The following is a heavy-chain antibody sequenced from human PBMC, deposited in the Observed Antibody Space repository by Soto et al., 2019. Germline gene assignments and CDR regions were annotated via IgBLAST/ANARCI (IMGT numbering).Heavy chain of an antibody. Sequence: KASETLSLTCAVSGYSISSGYYWGWIRQPPGKGLEWIGSIYHSGSTYYNPSLKSRVTISVDTSKNQFSLKLSSVTAADTAVYYCARDPIRIVGATTKGAGYNWFDPWGQGTLVTVSS. J-gene: IGHJ5*02. CDR2: IYHSGST. CDR3: ARDPIRIVGATTKGAGYNWFDP. V-gene: IGHV4-38-2*02. D-gene: IGHD1-26*01. CDR1: GYSISSGYY.